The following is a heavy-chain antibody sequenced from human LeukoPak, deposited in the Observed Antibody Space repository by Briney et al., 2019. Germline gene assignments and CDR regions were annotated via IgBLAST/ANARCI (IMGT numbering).Heavy chain of an antibody. CDR2: INWNGGST. CDR1: GFTFDDYG. D-gene: IGHD3-10*01. Sequence: GGSLRLSCAASGFTFDDYGMSWVRQAPGKGLEWVSGINWNGGSTGYADSVKGRFTISRDNAKNSLYLQMNSLRAEDTALYYCARDRGYYGSGSYRPFDYWGQGTLVTVSS. J-gene: IGHJ4*02. CDR3: ARDRGYYGSGSYRPFDY. V-gene: IGHV3-20*04.